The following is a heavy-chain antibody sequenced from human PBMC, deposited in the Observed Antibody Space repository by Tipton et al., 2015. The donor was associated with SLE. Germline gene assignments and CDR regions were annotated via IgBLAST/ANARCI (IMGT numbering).Heavy chain of an antibody. CDR2: INPNNGAT. CDR1: GYTFRGYY. CDR3: AREAEVYGMDV. J-gene: IGHJ6*02. Sequence: QVQLVQSGAEVKKPGASVKVSCKTSGYTFRGYYMHWVRQAPGQGLEWMGRINPNNGATNYAQKFQGRVTMTRDTSISTAYMELSRLRSDDTAVYYCAREAEVYGMDVWGQGATVTVSS. V-gene: IGHV1-2*06.